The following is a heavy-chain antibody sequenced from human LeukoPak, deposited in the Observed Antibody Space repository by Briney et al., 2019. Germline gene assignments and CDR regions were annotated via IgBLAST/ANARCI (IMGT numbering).Heavy chain of an antibody. CDR2: ICVGGGST. CDR1: GFTFRSYA. J-gene: IGHJ5*02. CDR3: AKDSGGGDCYSIDT. D-gene: IGHD2-21*02. Sequence: PGGSLRLSCAASGFTFRSYAMSGVRQAPGKGLEWVSDICVGGGSTYYADSVKGRFTISRDNSKTTLYLQMNSLRAEDTAVYCCAKDSGGGDCYSIDTWGQGTLVTVSS. V-gene: IGHV3-23*01.